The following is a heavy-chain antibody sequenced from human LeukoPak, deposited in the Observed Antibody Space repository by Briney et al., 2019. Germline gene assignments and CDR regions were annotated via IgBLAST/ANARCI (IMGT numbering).Heavy chain of an antibody. CDR1: GDSISSSSTYY. CDR3: ARQAAGNYFGSGSYYP. J-gene: IGHJ5*02. CDR2: MYYTGNT. Sequence: SETLSLTCTVSGDSISSSSTYYWVWLRQPPGKGLEWIGSMYYTGNTYYNPSLKSQVAISVDMSKNQFSLKLNSVTAADTAVYYCARQAAGNYFGSGSYYPWGQGTLVAVSS. V-gene: IGHV4-39*01. D-gene: IGHD3-10*01.